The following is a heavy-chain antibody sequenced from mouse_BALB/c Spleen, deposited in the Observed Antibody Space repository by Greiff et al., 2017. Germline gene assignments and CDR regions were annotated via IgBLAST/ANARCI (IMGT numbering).Heavy chain of an antibody. Sequence: VQLQQSGAELVRSGASVKLSCTASGFNIKDYYMHWVKQRPEQGLEWIGWIDPENGDTEYAPKFQGKATMTADTSSNTAYLQLSSLTSEDTAVYYCNAAARATGGFAYWGQGTLVTVSA. CDR1: GFNIKDYY. CDR2: IDPENGDT. CDR3: NAAARATGGFAY. J-gene: IGHJ3*01. D-gene: IGHD3-1*01. V-gene: IGHV14-4*02.